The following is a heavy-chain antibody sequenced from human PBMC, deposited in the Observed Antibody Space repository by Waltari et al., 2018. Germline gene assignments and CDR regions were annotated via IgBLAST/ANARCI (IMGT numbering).Heavy chain of an antibody. J-gene: IGHJ6*03. CDR3: ARNMESPYNAPYYFYYMDV. V-gene: IGHV4-39*01. CDR2: IYYRGST. Sequence: QLPLQESGPGLVKPSETLSLPCSVPAASITNSTSYLTWIRQPPGKGLEWIGSIYYRGSTYSSPSLKSRVTISLDTSKNQLSLKVSSVTVADTAIYFCARNMESPYNAPYYFYYMDVWGKGTTVTVSS. CDR1: AASITNSTSY. D-gene: IGHD3-10*01.